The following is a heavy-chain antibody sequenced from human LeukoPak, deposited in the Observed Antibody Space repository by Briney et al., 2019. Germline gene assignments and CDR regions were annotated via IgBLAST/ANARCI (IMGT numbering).Heavy chain of an antibody. V-gene: IGHV3-30*14. CDR2: ISYDGSNK. CDR3: ARGYCSGRSCYMWYSDY. Sequence: GGSLRLSCAASGFTFSSYAMHWVRQAPGKGLEWVAVISYDGSNKYYADSVKGRFTISRDNSKNTVYLQMNSLRAEDTAVYYCARGYCSGRSCYMWYSDYWGQGTLVTVSS. J-gene: IGHJ4*02. CDR1: GFTFSSYA. D-gene: IGHD2-15*01.